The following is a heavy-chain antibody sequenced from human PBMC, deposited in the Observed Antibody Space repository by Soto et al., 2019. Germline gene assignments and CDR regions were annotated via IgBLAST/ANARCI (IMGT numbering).Heavy chain of an antibody. J-gene: IGHJ4*02. V-gene: IGHV1-8*01. CDR3: ARAAYRSLWVLSH. CDR2: VDPNRGHS. CDR1: GYNISSYD. D-gene: IGHD6-19*01. Sequence: QVQLVQSGAEVKKPGASVKVSCKASGYNISSYDIIWVRQAAGQGLEWMGWVDPNRGHSDSVQNFRGRDTITTNIPASTAYLELRGLRSDDTGVYYCARAAYRSLWVLSHWAQGTLVTVSS.